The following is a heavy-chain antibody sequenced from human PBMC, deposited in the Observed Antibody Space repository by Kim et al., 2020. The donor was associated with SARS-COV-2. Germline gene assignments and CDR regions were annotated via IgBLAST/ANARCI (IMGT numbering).Heavy chain of an antibody. J-gene: IGHJ6*02. CDR3: ARGGELWFGELGFYYYYGMDV. D-gene: IGHD3-10*01. Sequence: ASVKVSCKASGYTFTGYYRPWVRQAPGQGLEWMGWINPNSGGTNYAQKFQGRVTMTRDTSISTAYMELSRLRSDGTAVYYCARGGELWFGELGFYYYYGMDVWGQGTTVTVSS. V-gene: IGHV1-2*02. CDR2: INPNSGGT. CDR1: GYTFTGYY.